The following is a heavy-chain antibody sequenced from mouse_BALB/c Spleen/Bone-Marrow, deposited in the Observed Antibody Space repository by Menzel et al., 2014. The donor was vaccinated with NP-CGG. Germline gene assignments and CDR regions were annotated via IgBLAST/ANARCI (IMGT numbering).Heavy chain of an antibody. CDR3: AREDGSSPFAY. D-gene: IGHD1-1*01. CDR2: IYPGDGDT. CDR1: GYAFSSYW. V-gene: IGHV1-80*01. J-gene: IGHJ3*01. Sequence: QVQLQQSGAELVRPGSSVKISCKASGYAFSSYWMNWVKQRPGQGLEWIEQIYPGDGDTNYNGKFKGKATLTADKSSSTAYMQLSSLTSEDSAVYFCAREDGSSPFAYWGQGTLVTVSA.